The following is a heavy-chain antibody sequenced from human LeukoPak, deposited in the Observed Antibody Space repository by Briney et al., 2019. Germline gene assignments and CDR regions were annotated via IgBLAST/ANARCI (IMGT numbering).Heavy chain of an antibody. J-gene: IGHJ5*02. CDR2: INHSGST. V-gene: IGHV4-34*01. Sequence: SETLSLTCAVYGGSFSGYYWSWIRQPPGKGLEWIGEINHSGSTNYNPSLKSRVTISVDTSKNQFSLKLSFVTAADTAVYYCASTDYYDSSGLVGRARWFDPWGQGTLVTVSS. CDR3: ASTDYYDSSGLVGRARWFDP. CDR1: GGSFSGYY. D-gene: IGHD3-22*01.